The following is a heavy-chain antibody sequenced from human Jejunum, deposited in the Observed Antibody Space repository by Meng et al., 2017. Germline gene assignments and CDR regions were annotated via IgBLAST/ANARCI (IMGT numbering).Heavy chain of an antibody. D-gene: IGHD5-12*01. CDR3: ARGSVGYGNFDY. V-gene: IGHV1-2*02. J-gene: IGHJ4*02. CDR2: IKPDSGDT. Sequence: VKSGAGGKRAWASVKASCKASGCSFTDFLIHWVRQAPGQGLEWMGRIKPDSGDTKYAQKFQGRPAMTRDTSINTAHMELSSLRSDDTAVYYCARGSVGYGNFDYWGQGTLVTVSS. CDR1: GCSFTDFL.